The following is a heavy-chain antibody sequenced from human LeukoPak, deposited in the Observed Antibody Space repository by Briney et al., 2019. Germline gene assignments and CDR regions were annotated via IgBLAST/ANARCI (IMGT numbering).Heavy chain of an antibody. CDR3: ARERRGGSGTYYNPYPIDY. D-gene: IGHD3-10*01. J-gene: IGHJ4*02. CDR1: GFNFSSYS. CDR2: ISSSTSYI. Sequence: GGSLRLSCAASGFNFSSYSTNWVRQAPGKGLEWVSSISSSTSYIYYADSVKGRFTISRDNAKNSLYLQTNSLRAEDTAVYYCARERRGGSGTYYNPYPIDYWGQGTPVTVSS. V-gene: IGHV3-21*01.